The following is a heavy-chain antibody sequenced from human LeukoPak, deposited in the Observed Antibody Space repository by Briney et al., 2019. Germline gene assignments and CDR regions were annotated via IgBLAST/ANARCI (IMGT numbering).Heavy chain of an antibody. CDR3: ARATTVTTSPQYYFDY. CDR1: GGSISSGGYY. V-gene: IGHV4-31*03. CDR2: IYYSGST. Sequence: SETLSLTCTVSGGSISSGGYYWSWIRPHPGKGLEWIGYIYYSGSTYYNPSLKSRVTISVDTSKNQFSLKLSSVTAADTAVYYCARATTVTTSPQYYFDYWGQGTLVTVSS. D-gene: IGHD4-17*01. J-gene: IGHJ4*02.